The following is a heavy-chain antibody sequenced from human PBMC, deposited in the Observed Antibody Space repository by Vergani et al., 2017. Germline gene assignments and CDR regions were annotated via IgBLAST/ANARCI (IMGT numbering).Heavy chain of an antibody. D-gene: IGHD2/OR15-2a*01. CDR1: GFTFSDYY. V-gene: IGHV3-11*04. CDR2: ISSSGSTI. Sequence: QVQLVESGGGLVKPGGSLRLSCAASGFTFSDYYMSWIRQAPGKGLEWVSYISSSGSTIYYADSVKGRFTISRDNAKNSLYLQMNSLRAEDTAIYYCATNIVFLGGSHHQAIGTGYFDPWGQGTPVTVSS. J-gene: IGHJ5*02. CDR3: ATNIVFLGGSHHQAIGTGYFDP.